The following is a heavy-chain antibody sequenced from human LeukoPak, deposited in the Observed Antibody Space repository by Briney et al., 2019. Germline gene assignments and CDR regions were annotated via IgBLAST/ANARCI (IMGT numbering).Heavy chain of an antibody. CDR3: ANVPIRIRVLAWFDP. CDR1: GFTFSSYA. J-gene: IGHJ5*02. D-gene: IGHD3-3*01. V-gene: IGHV3-23*01. Sequence: PGGSLRLSCAASGFTFSSYAMSWVRQAPGKGLEWVSAISGSGGSTYYADSVKGRFTISRDNSKNTLYLQMNSLRAEDTAVYYCANVPIRIRVLAWFDPWGQGTLVTVSS. CDR2: ISGSGGST.